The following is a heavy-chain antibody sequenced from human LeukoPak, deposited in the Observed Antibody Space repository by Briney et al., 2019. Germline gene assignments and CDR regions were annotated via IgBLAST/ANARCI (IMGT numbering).Heavy chain of an antibody. CDR3: AEHDFWSGYFDY. V-gene: IGHV4-39*07. Sequence: SGTLSLTCTVSGGSISSSSYYWGWIRQPPGKGLEWIGSIYYSGSTYYNPSLKSRVTISVDTSKNQFSLKLSSVTAADTAVYYCAEHDFWSGYFDYWGQGTLVTVSS. D-gene: IGHD3-3*01. CDR1: GGSISSSSYY. J-gene: IGHJ4*02. CDR2: IYYSGST.